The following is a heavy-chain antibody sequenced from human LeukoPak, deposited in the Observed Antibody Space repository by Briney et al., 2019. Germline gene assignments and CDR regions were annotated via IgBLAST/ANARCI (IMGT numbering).Heavy chain of an antibody. CDR3: SRESGAFSPFGY. D-gene: IGHD1-26*01. CDR1: GGSISSPNW. Sequence: SETLSLTCGVSGGSISSPNWWSWVRQPPGQGLEWIGEISLSGVTNYNPSLKSRVTMSLDRSKNHLSLTLTSVTAADTAVYYCSRESGAFSPFGYWGQGTLVTVSS. J-gene: IGHJ4*02. V-gene: IGHV4-4*02. CDR2: ISLSGVT.